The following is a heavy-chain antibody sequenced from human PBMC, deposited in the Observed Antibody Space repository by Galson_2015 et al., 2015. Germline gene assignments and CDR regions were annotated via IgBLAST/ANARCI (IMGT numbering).Heavy chain of an antibody. CDR2: ILPIFGTT. CDR1: GGTFRNYA. CDR3: ARGIGSGSSSWYYAFEI. D-gene: IGHD6-13*01. J-gene: IGHJ3*02. V-gene: IGHV1-69*13. Sequence: SVKVSCKASGGTFRNYALSWVRQAPGQGLEWMGGILPIFGTTKYAQNFQDRVTITADDSTSTAYVELSSLRSEDAAMYYCARGIGSGSSSWYYAFEIWVQGTMITVSS.